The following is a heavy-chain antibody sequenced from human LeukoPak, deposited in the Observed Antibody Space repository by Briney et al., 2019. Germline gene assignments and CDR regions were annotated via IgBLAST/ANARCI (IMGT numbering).Heavy chain of an antibody. CDR1: GFTFSSYW. V-gene: IGHV3-74*03. J-gene: IGHJ4*02. CDR2: IYSDGSSY. D-gene: IGHD1-26*01. CDR3: ARDFAYRRLDY. Sequence: PGGSLRLFCAASGFTFSSYWMHWVRQAPGKGLVWVSRIYSDGSSYTADSVKGRFTISRDNTKNSLYLQMNSLRAEDTAVYYCARDFAYRRLDYWGQGTLVTVSS.